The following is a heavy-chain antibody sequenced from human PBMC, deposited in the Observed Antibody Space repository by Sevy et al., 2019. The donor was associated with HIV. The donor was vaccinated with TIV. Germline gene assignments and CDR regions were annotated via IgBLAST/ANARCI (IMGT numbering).Heavy chain of an antibody. CDR1: GGSISSGGYF. CDR3: ARATGSSAGFDS. V-gene: IGHV4-31*03. D-gene: IGHD2-15*01. CDR2: LYHSGAT. J-gene: IGHJ4*01. Sequence: SETLSLTCTVSGGSISSGGYFWSWIRQHPGKALEWIGYLYHSGATYYNPSLKSRLSMSMDPSKNQFSLRMSTVTAADTAIYFCARATGSSAGFDSWGHGTVVTVSS.